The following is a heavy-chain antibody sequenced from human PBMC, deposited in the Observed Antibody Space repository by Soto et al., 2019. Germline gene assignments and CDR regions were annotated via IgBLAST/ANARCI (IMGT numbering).Heavy chain of an antibody. V-gene: IGHV3-23*01. D-gene: IGHD3-22*01. CDR1: GFTFSSYA. CDR3: AKGIPPPYYYDSSGYYDAVDI. CDR2: ISGSGGST. Sequence: GGSLRLSCAASGFTFSSYAMSWVRQAPGKGLEWVSAISGSGGSTYYADSVKGRFTISRDNSKNTLYLQMNSLRAEDTAVYYCAKGIPPPYYYDSSGYYDAVDIWGQGTMVTVSS. J-gene: IGHJ3*02.